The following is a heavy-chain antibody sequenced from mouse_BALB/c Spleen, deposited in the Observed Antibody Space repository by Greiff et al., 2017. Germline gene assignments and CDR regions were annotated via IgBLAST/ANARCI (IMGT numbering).Heavy chain of an antibody. D-gene: IGHD2-14*01. V-gene: IGHV14-3*02. CDR1: GFNIKDTY. J-gene: IGHJ4*01. Sequence: VHVKQSGAELVKPGASVKLSCTASGFNIKDTYMHWVKQRPEQGLEWIGRIDPANGNTKYDPKFQGKATITADTSSNTAYLQLSSLTSEDTAVYYCARDRYDLYYYAMDYWGQGTSVTVSS. CDR2: IDPANGNT. CDR3: ARDRYDLYYYAMDY.